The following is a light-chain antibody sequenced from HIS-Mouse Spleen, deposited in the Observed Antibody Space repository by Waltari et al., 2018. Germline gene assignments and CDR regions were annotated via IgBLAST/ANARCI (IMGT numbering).Light chain of an antibody. J-gene: IGLJ2*01. V-gene: IGLV3-10*01. CDR2: EDS. CDR3: YSTDSSGNHRV. Sequence: SYELTQPPLVSVSPGQTARITCSGDALPKKYAYWYQQKSGQAPVLVIYEDSKRPSGMPGRFSGSSSGTMATLTISGAQVEDEADYYCYSTDSSGNHRVFGGGTKLTVL. CDR1: ALPKKY.